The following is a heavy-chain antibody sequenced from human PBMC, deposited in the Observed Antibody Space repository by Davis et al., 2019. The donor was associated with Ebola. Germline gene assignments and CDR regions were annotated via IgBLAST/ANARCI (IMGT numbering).Heavy chain of an antibody. CDR2: MNPNSGNT. J-gene: IGHJ4*02. V-gene: IGHV1-8*01. Sequence: ASVKVSCKASGYTFTSYDINWVRQATGQGLEWMGWMNPNSGNTGYAQKFQGRVTMTRNTSISTAYMELSSLRSEDTAVYYCARAVARRKGFDYWGQGTLVTVSS. CDR3: ARAVARRKGFDY. D-gene: IGHD6-19*01. CDR1: GYTFTSYD.